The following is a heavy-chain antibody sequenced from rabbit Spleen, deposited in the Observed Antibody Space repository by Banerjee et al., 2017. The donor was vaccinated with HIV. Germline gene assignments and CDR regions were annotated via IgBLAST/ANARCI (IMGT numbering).Heavy chain of an antibody. Sequence: QSLEESGGDLVKPGASLTLTCTASGFSFSSGYYMYWVRQAPGKGLEWIGCIYTGDGSTYYASWAKGRFTISKTSATTVTLQLNSLTAADTATYFCAEDVGGNNVNFNLWGQGTLVTVS. J-gene: IGHJ4*01. V-gene: IGHV1S40*01. CDR1: GFSFSSGYY. D-gene: IGHD5-1*01. CDR2: IYTGDGST. CDR3: AEDVGGNNVNFNL.